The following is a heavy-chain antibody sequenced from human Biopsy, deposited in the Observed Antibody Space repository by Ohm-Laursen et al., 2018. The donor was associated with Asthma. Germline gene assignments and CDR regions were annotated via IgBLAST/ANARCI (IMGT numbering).Heavy chain of an antibody. Sequence: PSVKVSCKASGYTFISYAIHWVRQAPGQRLEWMGWINAGNGNTKYSQKFQGRVTITRDTSASTAYMELSSLRSEDTAVYYCARTYYDFLTGQVNDAFDIWGQGTMVTVSS. CDR3: ARTYYDFLTGQVNDAFDI. CDR1: GYTFISYA. V-gene: IGHV1-3*01. D-gene: IGHD3-9*01. CDR2: INAGNGNT. J-gene: IGHJ3*02.